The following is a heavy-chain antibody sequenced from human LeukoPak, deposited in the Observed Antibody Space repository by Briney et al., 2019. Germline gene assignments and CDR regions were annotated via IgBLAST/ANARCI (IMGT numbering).Heavy chain of an antibody. J-gene: IGHJ4*02. CDR2: IYSGGST. Sequence: GGSLRLSCAASGFTVNSNYMSWVRQAPGKGLEWVSVIYSGGSTYYTDSVKGRFTISRDNSKNTLYLQMNSLRAEDTAVYYCARDRVYYYDSGSYGYWGQGTLVTVSS. CDR3: ARDRVYYYDSGSYGY. V-gene: IGHV3-66*01. D-gene: IGHD3-10*01. CDR1: GFTVNSNY.